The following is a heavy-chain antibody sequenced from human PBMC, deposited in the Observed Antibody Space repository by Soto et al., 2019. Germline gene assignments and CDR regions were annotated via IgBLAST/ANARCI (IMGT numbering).Heavy chain of an antibody. Sequence: PSETLSLTCTVSGGSISSSSYYWGWIRQPPGKGLEWIGSIYYSGSTYYNPSLKSRVTISVDTSKNQFSLKLSSVTVADTAVYYCTSGYRRVYWGQGTLVLVSS. CDR2: IYYSGST. CDR3: TSGYRRVY. D-gene: IGHD5-18*01. CDR1: GGSISSSSYY. V-gene: IGHV4-39*01. J-gene: IGHJ4*02.